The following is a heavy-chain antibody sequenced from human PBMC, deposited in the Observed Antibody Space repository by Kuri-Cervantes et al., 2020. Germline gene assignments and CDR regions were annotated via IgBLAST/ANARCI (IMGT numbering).Heavy chain of an antibody. CDR2: INPNSGGT. D-gene: IGHD2-15*01. J-gene: IGHJ4*02. V-gene: IGHV1-2*04. CDR3: ARELGLGYCSGGSCYGGHYFDY. CDR1: GYTFTGYY. Sequence: ASVKVSCKASGYTFTGYYMHWVRQAPGQGLEWMGWINPNSGGTNYAQKFQGWVTMTRDTSTSTVYMELSSLRSEDTAVYYCARELGLGYCSGGSCYGGHYFDYWGQGTLVTVSS.